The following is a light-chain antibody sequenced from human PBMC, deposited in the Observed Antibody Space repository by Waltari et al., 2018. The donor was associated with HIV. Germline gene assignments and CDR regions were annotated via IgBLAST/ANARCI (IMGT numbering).Light chain of an antibody. CDR1: NIGSKS. J-gene: IGLJ1*01. V-gene: IGLV3-21*04. CDR2: YDS. CDR3: QVWDSSSDAYV. Sequence: SYVLAQPPSVSVAPGKTARITCGGNNIGSKSVHWYQQKPGQAPVVVIYYDSDRPSGIPERCSGSNSGNTATLTISRVEAGDEVDYYCQVWDSSSDAYVFGTGTKVTVL.